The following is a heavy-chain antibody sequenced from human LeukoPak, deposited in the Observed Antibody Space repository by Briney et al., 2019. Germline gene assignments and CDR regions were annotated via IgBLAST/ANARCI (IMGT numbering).Heavy chain of an antibody. D-gene: IGHD2-15*01. CDR1: GFTFTNAW. Sequence: GGSLRLSCAASGFTFTNAWMTWVRQAPGKGLESVGLIKTTTEGGATDYAAPVKGRFTISRDDSKNTVYLQMSSLKTEDTALYYCTADAFFEGGCSGGSCRYRFWGQGTLVTVSS. V-gene: IGHV3-15*01. CDR3: TADAFFEGGCSGGSCRYRF. J-gene: IGHJ4*02. CDR2: IKTTTEGGAT.